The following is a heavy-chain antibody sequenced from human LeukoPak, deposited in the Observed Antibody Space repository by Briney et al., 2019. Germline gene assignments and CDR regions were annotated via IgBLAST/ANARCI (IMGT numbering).Heavy chain of an antibody. J-gene: IGHJ4*02. Sequence: PGGSLRLSCAASGFTFDDYAMHWVRQAPGKGLEWVSLISWDGGSTYYADSVKGRFTISRDNSKNSLYLQMNSLRAEDTALYYCAKDISRGYYGSGSLDYWGQGTLVTVSS. V-gene: IGHV3-43D*03. CDR1: GFTFDDYA. CDR3: AKDISRGYYGSGSLDY. D-gene: IGHD3-10*01. CDR2: ISWDGGST.